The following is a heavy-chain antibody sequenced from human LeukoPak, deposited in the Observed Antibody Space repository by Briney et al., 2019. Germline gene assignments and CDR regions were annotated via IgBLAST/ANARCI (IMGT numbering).Heavy chain of an antibody. CDR2: IFYTGGP. CDR1: GGSISSHY. CDR3: ARKVGGWFDP. D-gene: IGHD3-10*01. J-gene: IGHJ5*02. V-gene: IGHV4-59*11. Sequence: SETLSLTCTVSGGSISSHYWSWIRQPPGKGLECIGYIFYTGGPNYNPSLKSRASISVDTSKNQFSLNLTSVTAADTAVYYCARKVGGWFDPWGQGTLVTVSS.